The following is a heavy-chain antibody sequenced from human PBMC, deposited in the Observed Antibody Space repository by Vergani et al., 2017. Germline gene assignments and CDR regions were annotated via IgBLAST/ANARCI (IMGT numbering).Heavy chain of an antibody. V-gene: IGHV3-21*01. CDR2: ISSSSSYI. D-gene: IGHD2-15*01. CDR1: GFTFSSYS. J-gene: IGHJ5*02. CDR3: ARDPCSGGSCYHWFDP. Sequence: EVQLVESGGGLVKPGGSLRLSCAASGFTFSSYSMNWVRQAPGKGLEWVSSISSSSSYIYYADSVKGRFTISRENAKNSLYLQMNSLRVEDTAVYYCARDPCSGGSCYHWFDPWGQGTLVTVSS.